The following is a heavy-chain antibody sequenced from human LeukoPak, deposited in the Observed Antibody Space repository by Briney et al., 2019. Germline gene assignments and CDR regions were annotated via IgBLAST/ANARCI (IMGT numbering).Heavy chain of an antibody. Sequence: SETLSLTCTVSGYSLSSGYYWGWIRPPPGKRLEWVGSIHSSGNTYYNPTLKSRVTISVDTSKNQFSLNLTSVTAADAAVYYCARDLGYSGFDWAPWGQGTLVTVSS. J-gene: IGHJ5*02. CDR3: ARDLGYSGFDWAP. V-gene: IGHV4-38-2*02. CDR1: GYSLSSGYY. D-gene: IGHD5-12*01. CDR2: IHSSGNT.